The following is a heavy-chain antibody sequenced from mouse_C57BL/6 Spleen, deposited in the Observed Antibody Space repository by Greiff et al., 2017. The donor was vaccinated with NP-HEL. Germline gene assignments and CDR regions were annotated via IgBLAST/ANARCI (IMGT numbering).Heavy chain of an antibody. CDR2: ISSGSSTI. CDR1: GFTFSDYG. J-gene: IGHJ4*01. V-gene: IGHV5-17*01. Sequence: EVKLVESGGGLVKPGGSLKLSCAASGFTFSDYGMHWVRQAPEKGLEWVAYISSGSSTIYYADTVKGRFTISRDNAKNTLFLQMTSLRSEDTAMYYWASPGTTVVATDYAMDYWGQGTSVTVSS. CDR3: ASPGTTVVATDYAMDY. D-gene: IGHD1-1*01.